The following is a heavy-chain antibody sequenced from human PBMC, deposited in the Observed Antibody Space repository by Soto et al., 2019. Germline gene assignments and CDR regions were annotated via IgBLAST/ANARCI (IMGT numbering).Heavy chain of an antibody. CDR3: ARGCSSTSCYGGHFDY. V-gene: IGHV3-21*01. CDR2: ISSSSSYM. Sequence: EVQLVESGGGLVKPGGSLRLSCAASGFTFSNSGMNWVRQAPGKGLEWVSSISSSSSYMYYADSVKGRFTISRDNAKNXLNLQMKRLRAEETAVYYCARGCSSTSCYGGHFDYWGPGALVTVSS. CDR1: GFTFSNSG. J-gene: IGHJ4*02. D-gene: IGHD2-2*01.